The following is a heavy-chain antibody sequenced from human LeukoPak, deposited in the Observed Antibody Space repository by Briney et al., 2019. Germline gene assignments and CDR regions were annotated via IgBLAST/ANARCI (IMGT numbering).Heavy chain of an antibody. CDR3: TSQFDYGDYDAFDI. V-gene: IGHV3-49*03. Sequence: GGSLRLSCTASGFTFGDYAMSWFRQAPGKGLEWVGFIRSKAYGGTTEYAASVKGRFTISRDDSKSIVYLQMNSLKNEDTSVYYYTSQFDYGDYDAFDIWGQGTMVTVSS. CDR1: GFTFGDYA. D-gene: IGHD4-17*01. J-gene: IGHJ3*02. CDR2: IRSKAYGGTT.